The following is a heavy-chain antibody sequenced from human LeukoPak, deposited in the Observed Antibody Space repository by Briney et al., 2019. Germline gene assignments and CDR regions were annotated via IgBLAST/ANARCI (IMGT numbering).Heavy chain of an antibody. CDR3: ARAPPYYYGSESLRGPGAEFDY. CDR2: INPNSGGT. CDR1: GYNFTGYY. V-gene: IGHV1-2*02. D-gene: IGHD3-10*01. Sequence: GASVKVSCKASGYNFTGYYMHWVRQAPGQGLEWMGWINPNSGGTNYAQKFQGRVTMTRDTSISTAYMELSRLRSDDTAVYYCARAPPYYYGSESLRGPGAEFDYWGQGTLVTVSS. J-gene: IGHJ4*02.